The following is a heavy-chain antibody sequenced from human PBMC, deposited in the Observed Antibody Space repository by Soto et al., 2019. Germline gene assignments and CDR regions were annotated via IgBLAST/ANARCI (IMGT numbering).Heavy chain of an antibody. J-gene: IGHJ4*02. V-gene: IGHV4-31*03. Sequence: TXSLTCTVSGGSMSNGYYYWSWVRQNPGKSLEWIGHIYHSGRTYYNPSLKSRVGILVDTSKNQFSRNLNTVTAADTTVDYCARWVEVSLDYFDSWGQGTPVTVSS. CDR2: IYHSGRT. CDR3: ARWVEVSLDYFDS. D-gene: IGHD1-20*01. CDR1: GGSMSNGYYY.